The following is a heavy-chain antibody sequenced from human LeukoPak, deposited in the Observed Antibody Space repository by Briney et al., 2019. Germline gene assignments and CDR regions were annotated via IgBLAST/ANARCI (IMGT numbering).Heavy chain of an antibody. CDR3: ARDKSLGYCSSTSCAYYYYYMDV. CDR2: ISSSGSTI. V-gene: IGHV3-11*01. J-gene: IGHJ6*03. D-gene: IGHD2-2*01. Sequence: GGSLRLSCAASGFTFSDYYMSWIRQAPGKGLEWVSYISSSGSTIYYADSVKGRFTISRDYDKKSLYLQMNSLRAEDTAVYYCARDKSLGYCSSTSCAYYYYYMDVWGKGTTVTVSS. CDR1: GFTFSDYY.